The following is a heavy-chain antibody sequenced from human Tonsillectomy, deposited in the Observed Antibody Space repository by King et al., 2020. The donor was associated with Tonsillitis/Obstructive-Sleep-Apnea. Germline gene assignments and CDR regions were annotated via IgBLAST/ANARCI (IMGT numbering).Heavy chain of an antibody. J-gene: IGHJ4*02. V-gene: IGHV3-33*01. CDR3: ARQRAVAGTGTLDY. CDR2: IWYDGSNR. Sequence: VQLVESGGGVVQPGRSLRLSCAASGFTFSSYGMHWVRQAPGKGLEWVAVIWYDGSNRYYPDSVKGRFTISRDNSKNTLYLQMNSLRAEDTAVYYCARQRAVAGTGTLDYWGQGTLVTVSS. D-gene: IGHD6-19*01. CDR1: GFTFSSYG.